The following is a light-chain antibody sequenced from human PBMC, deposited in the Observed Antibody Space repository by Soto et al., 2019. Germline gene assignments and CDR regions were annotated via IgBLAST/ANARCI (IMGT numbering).Light chain of an antibody. CDR1: QSVSSSY. Sequence: IVSTQSPGTLSLSPGERATLSCRASQSVSSSYLAWYQQKPGQAPRLLIYGASSRATGIPDRFSGSGSGTDFTLTVSRLEPEDFAVYYCLQCGASWTFGQGTKVDIK. CDR3: LQCGASWT. J-gene: IGKJ1*01. V-gene: IGKV3-20*01. CDR2: GAS.